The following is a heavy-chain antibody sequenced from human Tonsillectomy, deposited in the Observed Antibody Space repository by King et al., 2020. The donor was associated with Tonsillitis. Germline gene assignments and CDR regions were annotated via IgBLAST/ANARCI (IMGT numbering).Heavy chain of an antibody. Sequence: LQLQESGPGLVKPSETLSLTCTVSGGSISSYYWSWIRQPPGKGLEWIGYIYYSGSTNYNPSLKSRVTISVDTSKNQFSLKLSSVTAADTAVYYCAGQNYGDYVNYYYYMDVWGKGTTVTVSS. CDR1: GGSISSYY. CDR2: IYYSGST. J-gene: IGHJ6*03. D-gene: IGHD4-17*01. CDR3: AGQNYGDYVNYYYYMDV. V-gene: IGHV4-59*08.